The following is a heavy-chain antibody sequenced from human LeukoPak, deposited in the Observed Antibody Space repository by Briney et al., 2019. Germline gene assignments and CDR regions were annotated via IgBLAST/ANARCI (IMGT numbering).Heavy chain of an antibody. D-gene: IGHD3-22*01. CDR2: IYSGGKT. CDR3: ARINYYDGSGFYRDY. Sequence: GGSLRLSCAASGFTFDDYDMSWVRQAPGKGLEWVSVIYSGGKTYYADSVKGRFTISRDDSKNTLHLQMNSLRAEDTAVYYCARINYYDGSGFYRDYWGQGTLVTVSS. J-gene: IGHJ4*02. CDR1: GFTFDDYD. V-gene: IGHV3-53*01.